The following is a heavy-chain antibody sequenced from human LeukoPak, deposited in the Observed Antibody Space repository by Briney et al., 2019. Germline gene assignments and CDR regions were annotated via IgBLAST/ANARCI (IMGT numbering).Heavy chain of an antibody. CDR1: GGSVGSGSYH. D-gene: IGHD3-22*01. CDR2: IDHSGRT. CDR3: ARRNYYESSGYYHFDS. V-gene: IGHV4-61*01. Sequence: SETLSLTCTVSGGSVGSGSYHWNWIRQPPGKGLEWIGDIDHSGRTNYNPPLQSRVTISLDTSKNQFFLRLNSMTSSDTAVYYCARRNYYESSGYYHFDSWGPGTLVTISS. J-gene: IGHJ4*02.